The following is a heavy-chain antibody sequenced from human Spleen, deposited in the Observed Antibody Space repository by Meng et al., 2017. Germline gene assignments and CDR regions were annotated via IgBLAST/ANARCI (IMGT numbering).Heavy chain of an antibody. D-gene: IGHD6-19*01. CDR3: ARDNSGWAIDY. J-gene: IGHJ4*02. CDR1: GFTFTSHH. Sequence: RLVQFGAEVKKPGASVKVSCKASGFTFTSHHIHWVRQAPGQGLEWMGIMNPSGEYRRYAQKFEGRVSVTRDTSTSTAYMELTGLRFEDTAVYYCARDNSGWAIDYWGQGTLVTVSS. CDR2: MNPSGEYR. V-gene: IGHV1-46*01.